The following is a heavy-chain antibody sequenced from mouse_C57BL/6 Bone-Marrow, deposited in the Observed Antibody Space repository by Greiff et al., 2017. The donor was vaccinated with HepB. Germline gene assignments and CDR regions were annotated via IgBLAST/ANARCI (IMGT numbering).Heavy chain of an antibody. CDR3: ARRPTVVAKGYYAMDY. D-gene: IGHD1-1*01. CDR1: GYTFTSYG. Sequence: QVQLQQSGAELARPGASVKLSCKASGYTFTSYGISWVKQRTGQGLEWIGEIYPRSGNTYYNEKFKGKATLTADKSSSTAYMELRSLTSEDSAVYFCARRPTVVAKGYYAMDYWGQGTSVTVSS. J-gene: IGHJ4*01. V-gene: IGHV1-81*01. CDR2: IYPRSGNT.